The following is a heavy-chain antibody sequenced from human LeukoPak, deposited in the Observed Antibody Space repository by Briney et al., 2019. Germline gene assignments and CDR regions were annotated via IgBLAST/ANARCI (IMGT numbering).Heavy chain of an antibody. CDR2: IYWDDDE. CDR3: VRRPASSDAYSYFDS. D-gene: IGHD6-19*01. Sequence: SGPTLVEPTQTLTLTCTFSGFSLSTSGVGVGWIRQPPGKALEWLGFIYWDDDERYSPSLKSRLTITKDTSKNQVVLTMTNMDPVDTATYYCVRRPASSDAYSYFDSWGQGHLFTVSS. CDR1: GFSLSTSGVG. V-gene: IGHV2-5*02. J-gene: IGHJ4*02.